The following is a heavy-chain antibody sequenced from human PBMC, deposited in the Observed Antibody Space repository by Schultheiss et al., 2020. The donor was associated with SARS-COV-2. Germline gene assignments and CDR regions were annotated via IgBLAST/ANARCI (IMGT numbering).Heavy chain of an antibody. V-gene: IGHV3-33*01. J-gene: IGHJ5*02. CDR2: IWYDGSNK. Sequence: GESLKISCAASGFTFSSYGMHWVRQAPGKGLEWVAVIWYDGSNKYYADSVKGRFTISRDNSKNTLYLQMNSLRAEDTAVYYCARGNYDFWSGYYKAFNWFDPWGQGTLVTVSS. CDR1: GFTFSSYG. D-gene: IGHD3-3*01. CDR3: ARGNYDFWSGYYKAFNWFDP.